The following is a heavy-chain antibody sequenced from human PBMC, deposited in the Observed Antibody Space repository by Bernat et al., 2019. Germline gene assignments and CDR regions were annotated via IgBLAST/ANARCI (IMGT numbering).Heavy chain of an antibody. CDR2: ISGSGGST. J-gene: IGHJ5*02. D-gene: IGHD1-1*01. Sequence: EVQLLESGGGLVQPGGSLRLSCAASGFTFSSYAMSWVRQAPGQGLEWVSAISGSGGSTNYADSVEGRFTISRDNSKNTLYLQMNSLRAEDTAVYYCAKQGGQLPQLVWFDPWGQGTLVTVSS. CDR1: GFTFSSYA. V-gene: IGHV3-23*01. CDR3: AKQGGQLPQLVWFDP.